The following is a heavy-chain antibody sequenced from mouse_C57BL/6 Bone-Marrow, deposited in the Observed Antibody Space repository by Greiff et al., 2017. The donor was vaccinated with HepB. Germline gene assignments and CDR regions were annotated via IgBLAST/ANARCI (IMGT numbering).Heavy chain of an antibody. CDR3: AREVGLRPPVGYFDV. Sequence: QVQLQQPGAELVKPGASVKMSCKASGYTFTSYWITWVKQRPGQGLEWIGDIYPGSGSTNYNEKFKSKATLTVDKSSSTAYMQLSSLTSEDSAVYCCAREVGLRPPVGYFDVWGTGTTVTVSS. D-gene: IGHD2-4*01. V-gene: IGHV1-55*01. CDR1: GYTFTSYW. CDR2: IYPGSGST. J-gene: IGHJ1*03.